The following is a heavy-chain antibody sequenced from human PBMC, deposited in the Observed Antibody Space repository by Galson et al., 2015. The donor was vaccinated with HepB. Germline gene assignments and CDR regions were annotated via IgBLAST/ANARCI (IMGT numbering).Heavy chain of an antibody. J-gene: IGHJ4*02. CDR3: ARLVASPSVGYYFDY. CDR2: IYTSGST. V-gene: IGHV4-61*02. D-gene: IGHD6-6*01. CDR1: GGSISSGSYY. Sequence: TLSLTCTVSGGSISSGSYYWSWIRQPAGKGLEWIGRIYTSGSTNYNPSLKSRVTMSVDTSKNQFSLKLSSVTAADTAVYYCARLVASPSVGYYFDYWGQGTLVTVSS.